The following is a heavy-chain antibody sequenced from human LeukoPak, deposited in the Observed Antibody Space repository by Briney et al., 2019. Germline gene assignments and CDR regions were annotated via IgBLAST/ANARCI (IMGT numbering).Heavy chain of an antibody. CDR1: GYTFSNFG. CDR2: ISGNNDNP. CDR3: ARDGTSTDDY. J-gene: IGHJ4*02. Sequence: ASVKVSCKASGYTFSNFGISWVRQAPGQGLGWMGWISGNNDNPNYGQKFQGRFTVTSDSSTRTAYMELKRLRSDDTAVYYCARDGTSTDDYWGQGTLVTVSS. D-gene: IGHD2-2*01. V-gene: IGHV1-18*01.